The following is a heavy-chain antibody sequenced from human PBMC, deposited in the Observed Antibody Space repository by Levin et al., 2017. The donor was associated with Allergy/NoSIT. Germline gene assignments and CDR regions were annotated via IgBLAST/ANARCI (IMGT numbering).Heavy chain of an antibody. CDR1: GGTFSSYA. V-gene: IGHV1-69*06. J-gene: IGHJ6*02. CDR3: ARDDFSYYYGMDV. Sequence: ASVKVSCKASGGTFSSYAISWVRQAPGQGLEWMGGIIPIFGTANYAQKFQGRVTITADKSTSTAYMELSSLRSEDTAVYYCARDDFSYYYGMDVWGQGTTVTVSS. CDR2: IIPIFGTA.